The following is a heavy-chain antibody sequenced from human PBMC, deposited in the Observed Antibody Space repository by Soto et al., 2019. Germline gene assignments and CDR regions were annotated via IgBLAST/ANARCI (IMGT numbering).Heavy chain of an antibody. CDR2: ISSSSSYI. CDR3: VQTTGWPGFDF. Sequence: GGSLRLSCAASGFTFSVYNMNWVRQAPGKGLEWVSSISSSSSYIYYADSVKGRFTISRDNAKNSLYLQMNSLRAEDTAVYYCVQTTGWPGFDFWGQGTLVTVSS. J-gene: IGHJ4*02. CDR1: GFTFSVYN. D-gene: IGHD6-19*01. V-gene: IGHV3-21*01.